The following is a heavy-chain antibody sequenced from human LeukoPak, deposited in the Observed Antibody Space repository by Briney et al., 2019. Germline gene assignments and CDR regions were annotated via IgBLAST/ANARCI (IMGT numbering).Heavy chain of an antibody. D-gene: IGHD5-18*01. V-gene: IGHV4-34*01. CDR3: ARGVYSYGYYYYYMDV. J-gene: IGHJ6*03. CDR1: GGSFSGYY. CDR2: INHSGST. Sequence: PSETLSLTCAVYGGSFSGYYWSWIRQPPGKGLEWIGEINHSGSTNYNPSLKSRVTISVDTSKNQFSLKLSSVTAADTAVYYCARGVYSYGYYYYYMDVWGKGTTVTVSS.